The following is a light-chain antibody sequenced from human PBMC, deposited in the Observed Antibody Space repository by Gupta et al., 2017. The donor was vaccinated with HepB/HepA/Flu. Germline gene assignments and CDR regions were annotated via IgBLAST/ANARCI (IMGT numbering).Light chain of an antibody. CDR1: SSDVGSYWH. CDR2: EIS. CDR3: WSFAGENTLVV. J-gene: IGLJ2*01. Sequence: QSALTQPASVSGSPGQSITISCTGTSSDVGSYWHVSWYQQYPGKVPKALIFEISKRPSGVSGRFARFKACNTGSPTTPRLPAEEAAYYFCWSFAGENTLVVFGGGTKLTVL. V-gene: IGLV2-23*02.